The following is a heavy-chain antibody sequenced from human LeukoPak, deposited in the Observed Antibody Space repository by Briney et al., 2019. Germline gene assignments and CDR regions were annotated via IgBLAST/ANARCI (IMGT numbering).Heavy chain of an antibody. CDR3: ARVQEVWFGDKTMVYGMDV. Sequence: GGSLRLSCAASGFTFSSYSMNWVRQAPGKGLEWVSSISSSSSYIYYADSVKGRFTISRDNAKNSLYLQMNSLRAEDTAVYYCARVQEVWFGDKTMVYGMDVWGQGTTVTVSS. J-gene: IGHJ6*02. V-gene: IGHV3-21*01. CDR2: ISSSSSYI. D-gene: IGHD3-10*01. CDR1: GFTFSSYS.